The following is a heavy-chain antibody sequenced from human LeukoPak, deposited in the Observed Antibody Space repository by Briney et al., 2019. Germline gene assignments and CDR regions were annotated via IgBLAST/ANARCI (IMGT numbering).Heavy chain of an antibody. CDR2: IYPSDSDT. Sequence: GESLQISCKGSGYSFTSYWIGWVRQMPGKGLEWMGIIYPSDSDTRYSPSFQGQVTISADKSITTAYLQWSSLKASDTAMYYCARRVGSSGWSYWGQGTLVTVSS. V-gene: IGHV5-51*01. CDR3: ARRVGSSGWSY. D-gene: IGHD6-19*01. CDR1: GYSFTSYW. J-gene: IGHJ4*02.